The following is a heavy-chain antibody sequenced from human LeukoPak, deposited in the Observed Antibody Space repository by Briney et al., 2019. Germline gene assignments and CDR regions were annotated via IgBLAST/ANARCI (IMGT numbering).Heavy chain of an antibody. Sequence: ASVKVSCKASGYTFTSYGISWVLQAPGQGLEWMGWINTDSGKATYAQGFTGRFVFSLDSSVSTVYLQLSDLMPEDTAKYYCAREILRFDIWGQGTTVTVSS. CDR2: INTDSGKA. J-gene: IGHJ3*02. V-gene: IGHV7-4-1*02. CDR3: AREILRFDI. CDR1: GYTFTSYG.